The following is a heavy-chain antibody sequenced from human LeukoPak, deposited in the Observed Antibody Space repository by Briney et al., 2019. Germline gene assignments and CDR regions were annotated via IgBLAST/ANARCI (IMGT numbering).Heavy chain of an antibody. V-gene: IGHV3-49*04. J-gene: IGHJ4*02. CDR1: GFTFGDYA. CDR3: TRDVAGYFDY. Sequence: PGGSLRLSCTASGFTFGDYAMSWVRQAPGKGLEWVGFIRSKAYGGTTEYAASVKGRFTISRDDSKSIAYLQMNSLKTEDTAVYYCTRDVAGYFDYWGQGTLVTVSP. D-gene: IGHD6-19*01. CDR2: IRSKAYGGTT.